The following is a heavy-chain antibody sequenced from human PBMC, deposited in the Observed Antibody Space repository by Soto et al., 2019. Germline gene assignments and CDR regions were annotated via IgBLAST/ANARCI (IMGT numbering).Heavy chain of an antibody. CDR2: ICGSGGSI. CDR3: GRYCTSTSCPGGYYYGMDV. J-gene: IGHJ6*02. Sequence: GGSLRLSCAASGFTFSSYAMSWVRQAPGKGLEWVSSICGSGGSIFYADSVKGRFTISRDNSKSTLYLQMNSLRAEDTAVFYCGRYCTSTSCPGGYYYGMDVWGQGTTVTVSS. V-gene: IGHV3-23*01. D-gene: IGHD2-2*01. CDR1: GFTFSSYA.